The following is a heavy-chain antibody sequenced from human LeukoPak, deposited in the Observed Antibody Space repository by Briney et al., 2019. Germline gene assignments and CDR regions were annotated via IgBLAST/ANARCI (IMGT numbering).Heavy chain of an antibody. D-gene: IGHD4-17*01. Sequence: ASVKVSCKASGYTFTYYYMHWVRQAPGQGLEWMGIINPSGGSTSYAQKFQGRVTMTTDTSTNTAYMELRSLRSDDTAVYYCASVLTVTTRGAFDIWGQGTMVTVSS. CDR3: ASVLTVTTRGAFDI. CDR2: INPSGGST. V-gene: IGHV1-46*01. CDR1: GYTFTYYY. J-gene: IGHJ3*02.